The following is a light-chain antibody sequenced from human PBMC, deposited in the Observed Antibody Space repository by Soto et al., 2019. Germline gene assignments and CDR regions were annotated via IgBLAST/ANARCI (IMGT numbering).Light chain of an antibody. J-gene: IGLJ1*01. V-gene: IGLV2-8*01. CDR3: SSYAGSDNFCV. CDR1: SSDVAAYNY. CDR2: EVS. Sequence: QTVVTQPPSASGSPGQSVTISCTGTSSDVAAYNYVSWYQQHPGKAPKLIIYEVSERPSGVPDRFSGSKSGNTASLTVSGLQAEDEADYYCSSYAGSDNFCVFGSGTKLTVL.